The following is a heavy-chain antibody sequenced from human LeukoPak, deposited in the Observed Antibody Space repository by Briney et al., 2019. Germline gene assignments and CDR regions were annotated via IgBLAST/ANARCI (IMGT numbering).Heavy chain of an antibody. D-gene: IGHD2-2*01. V-gene: IGHV1-18*01. J-gene: IGHJ5*02. CDR2: ISAYNGNT. Sequence: ASVKVSCKASGYTFTSYGISWVRQAPGQGLEWMGWISAYNGNTNYAQKLQGRVTMTRDTSISTAYMELSRLRSEDTAVYYCARELGYCSSTSCYSGGDNWFDPWGQGTLVTVSS. CDR1: GYTFTSYG. CDR3: ARELGYCSSTSCYSGGDNWFDP.